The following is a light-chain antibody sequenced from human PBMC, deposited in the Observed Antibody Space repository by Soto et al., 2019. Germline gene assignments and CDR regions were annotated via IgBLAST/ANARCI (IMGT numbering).Light chain of an antibody. CDR1: NSDVGSYNR. CDR3: NSYTTSETYV. Sequence: QSVLTQPPSASGTPGQRVTISCTGTNSDVGSYNRVSWYQQPPGTAPKLIIYDVNNRPSGVSYRFSGSKSGNTASLTISGLQAEDEADYYCNSYTTSETYVFGTGTKVTVL. CDR2: DVN. J-gene: IGLJ1*01. V-gene: IGLV2-18*02.